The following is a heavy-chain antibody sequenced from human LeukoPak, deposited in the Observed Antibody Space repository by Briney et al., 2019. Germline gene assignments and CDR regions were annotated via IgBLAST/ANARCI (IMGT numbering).Heavy chain of an antibody. V-gene: IGHV1-46*01. Sequence: ASVKVSCKASGYTFTSYYMHWVRQAPGQGLEWMGIINPSGGSTSYAQKFQGRVTMTRDMSTSTVYMELSSLRSEDTAVYYCAKDFCSSGWYNWGWGEFDYWGQGTLVTVSS. CDR2: INPSGGST. CDR3: AKDFCSSGWYNWGWGEFDY. J-gene: IGHJ4*02. CDR1: GYTFTSYY. D-gene: IGHD6-19*01.